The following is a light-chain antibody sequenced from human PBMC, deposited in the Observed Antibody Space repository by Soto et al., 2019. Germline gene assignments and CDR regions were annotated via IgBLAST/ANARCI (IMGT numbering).Light chain of an antibody. V-gene: IGLV1-51*01. Sequence: QSVFTQPPSVSAAPGQKVTISCSGSSSNIRKSFVSWYQQIPATVPKLLIYDNDRRPSGIPDRFSGSKSGTSATLVITGLQTGDEADYYCGTWDRSLSVYVFGFGTKLTVL. J-gene: IGLJ1*01. CDR1: SSNIRKSF. CDR3: GTWDRSLSVYV. CDR2: DND.